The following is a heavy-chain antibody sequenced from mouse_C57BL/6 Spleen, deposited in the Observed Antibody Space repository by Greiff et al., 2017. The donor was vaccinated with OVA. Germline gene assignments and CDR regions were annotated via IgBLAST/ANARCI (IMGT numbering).Heavy chain of an antibody. Sequence: QVQLQQSGPELVKPGASVKISCKASGYAFSSSWMNWVKQRPGKGLEWIGRIYPGDGDTNYNGKFKGKATLTADKSSSTAYMQLRSLTSEDSAVYFCARGYYGSSPPFDYWGQGTTLTVSS. V-gene: IGHV1-82*01. CDR3: ARGYYGSSPPFDY. D-gene: IGHD1-1*01. CDR2: IYPGDGDT. J-gene: IGHJ2*01. CDR1: GYAFSSSW.